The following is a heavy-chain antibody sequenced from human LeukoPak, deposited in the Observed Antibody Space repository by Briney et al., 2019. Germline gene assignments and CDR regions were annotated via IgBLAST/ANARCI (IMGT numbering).Heavy chain of an antibody. D-gene: IGHD2-2*01. J-gene: IGHJ3*01. V-gene: IGHV3-30*02. CDR3: AKDYEPAAFNPTHAFDV. Sequence: PGGSLRLSCAASGFTFSSYGMHWVRQAPGKGLQWVAFIRYDGSNKYFADSVKGRFTISRDNSKNTLYLQMNSLRAEDTAVYYCAKDYEPAAFNPTHAFDVWGQGTMVTVSS. CDR2: IRYDGSNK. CDR1: GFTFSSYG.